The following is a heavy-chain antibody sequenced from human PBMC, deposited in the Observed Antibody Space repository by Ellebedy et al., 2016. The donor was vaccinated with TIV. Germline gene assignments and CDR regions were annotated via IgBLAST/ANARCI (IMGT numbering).Heavy chain of an antibody. J-gene: IGHJ5*02. CDR2: ITNSGSYM. CDR3: ARTCLDTYCS. Sequence: GGSLRLXCAASGFTFSDYYMTWIRQAQGKGLEYISYITNSGSYMNYADSVKGRFSISRDNAKNSLYLQMNSLSAEDTAVYYCARTCLDTYCSWGQGTLVTVSS. D-gene: IGHD5/OR15-5a*01. V-gene: IGHV3-11*01. CDR1: GFTFSDYY.